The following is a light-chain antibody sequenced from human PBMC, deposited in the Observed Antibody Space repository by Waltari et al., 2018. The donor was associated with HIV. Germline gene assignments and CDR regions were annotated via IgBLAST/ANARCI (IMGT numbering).Light chain of an antibody. V-gene: IGLV2-14*03. J-gene: IGLJ2*01. CDR2: DVF. CDR3: SSYTTTNTII. Sequence: QSALTQPASVSGSPGQSITISCTGTSSDIGAHEYVSWYRQHPDKAPQLLIYDVFYRPSGVSHRFSGSKSGNTASLTISGLQAEDEAVYSCSSYTTTNTIIFGGGTKLTVL. CDR1: SSDIGAHEY.